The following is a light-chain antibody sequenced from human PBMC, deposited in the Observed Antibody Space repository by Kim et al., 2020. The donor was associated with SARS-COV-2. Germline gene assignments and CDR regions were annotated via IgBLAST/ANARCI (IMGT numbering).Light chain of an antibody. Sequence: GQSTTISCTGTSSDIGGYNFVAWYQQHPGKAPTVMIYEVNRRPSGVPDRFSGSKSGNTASLTISGLQAEDEADYYCSSYAGSKNVVFGGGTQLTVL. J-gene: IGLJ3*02. CDR3: SSYAGSKNVV. CDR2: EVN. CDR1: SSDIGGYNF. V-gene: IGLV2-8*01.